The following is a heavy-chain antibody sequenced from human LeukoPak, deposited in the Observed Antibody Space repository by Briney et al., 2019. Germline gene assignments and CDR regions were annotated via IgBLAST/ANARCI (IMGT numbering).Heavy chain of an antibody. D-gene: IGHD6-19*01. J-gene: IGHJ4*02. V-gene: IGHV3-23*01. CDR3: ARKSSDWSYFDY. Sequence: PGGSLRLSCAASGFTFSSYAMSWVRQAPGKGLEWVSSISGEGGGTYYADSVKGRFTISRDNSKNTLYLQMNSLRAEDTAVYYCARKSSDWSYFDYWGQGTLVTVSA. CDR1: GFTFSSYA. CDR2: ISGEGGGT.